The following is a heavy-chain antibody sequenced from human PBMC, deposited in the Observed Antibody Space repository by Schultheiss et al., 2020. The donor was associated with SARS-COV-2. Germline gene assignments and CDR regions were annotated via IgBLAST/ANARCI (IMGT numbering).Heavy chain of an antibody. D-gene: IGHD4-23*01. CDR1: GYTFTSYA. V-gene: IGHV1-8*02. J-gene: IGHJ2*01. CDR2: MNPNSGNT. CDR3: ARGLSGYDYGGNSAWYFDL. Sequence: ASVKVSCKASGYTFTSYAMHWVRQAPGQRLEWMGWMNPNSGNTGYAQKFQGRVTMTTDTSTSTAYMELSSLRSEDTAVYYCARGLSGYDYGGNSAWYFDLWGRGTLVTVSS.